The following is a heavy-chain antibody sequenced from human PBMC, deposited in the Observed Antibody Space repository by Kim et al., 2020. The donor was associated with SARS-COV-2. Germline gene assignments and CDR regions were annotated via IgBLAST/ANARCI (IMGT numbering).Heavy chain of an antibody. Sequence: EYAQKCQGRVIITRGPSISTAYMELSNLRSEDTAVYYCARKLYGTGAFESWGQGTLVTVSS. D-gene: IGHD7-27*01. V-gene: IGHV1-8*01. J-gene: IGHJ4*02. CDR3: ARKLYGTGAFES.